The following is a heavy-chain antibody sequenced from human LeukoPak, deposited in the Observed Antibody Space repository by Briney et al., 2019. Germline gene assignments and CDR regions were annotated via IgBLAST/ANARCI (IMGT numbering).Heavy chain of an antibody. CDR1: GFTFSSYG. J-gene: IGHJ5*02. V-gene: IGHV3-33*01. D-gene: IGHD6-19*01. CDR3: ARDIAVADPNWFDP. CDR2: IWYDGSNK. Sequence: GGSLRLSCAASGFTFSSYGMHWVRQAPGKGLEWVAVIWYDGSNKYYADSVKGRFTISRDNSKNTLYLQMNSLRAEDTAVYYCARDIAVADPNWFDPWGQGTLVTVSS.